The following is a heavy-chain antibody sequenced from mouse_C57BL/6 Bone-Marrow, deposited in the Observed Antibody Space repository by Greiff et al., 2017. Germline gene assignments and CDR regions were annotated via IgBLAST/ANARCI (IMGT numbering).Heavy chain of an antibody. J-gene: IGHJ3*01. D-gene: IGHD2-3*01. Sequence: DVHLVESGAELVRPGASVKLSCTASGFNIKDDYMHWVKQRPEQGLEWIGWIDPENGDTEYASKFQGKATITADTSSNTAYLQLSSLTSEDTAVYYCTTDGSFAYWGQGTLVTVSA. CDR3: TTDGSFAY. CDR1: GFNIKDDY. CDR2: IDPENGDT. V-gene: IGHV14-4*01.